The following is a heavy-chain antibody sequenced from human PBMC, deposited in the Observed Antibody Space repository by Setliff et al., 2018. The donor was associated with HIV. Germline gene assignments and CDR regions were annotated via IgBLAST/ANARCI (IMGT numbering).Heavy chain of an antibody. D-gene: IGHD4-4*01. V-gene: IGHV3-30*19. CDR1: GFTFSDYG. CDR2: ISYDGSYK. Sequence: LRLSCAASGFTFSDYGFHWVRQAPGKGLEWVAVISYDGSYKYYADSVKGRFTISRDNSNNTLYVQMNSLRADDTAVYYCVRDLTTIVTRKVFDIWGQGTMVTVSS. CDR3: VRDLTTIVTRKVFDI. J-gene: IGHJ3*02.